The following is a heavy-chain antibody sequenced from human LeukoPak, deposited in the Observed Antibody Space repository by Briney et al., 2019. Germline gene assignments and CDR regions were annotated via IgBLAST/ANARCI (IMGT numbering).Heavy chain of an antibody. J-gene: IGHJ6*03. CDR2: INHSGST. CDR3: ARALYGSYPRYYYYYYMDV. D-gene: IGHD1-26*01. V-gene: IGHV4-34*01. Sequence: PSETLSLTCAVSGGPFSGYFWSWIRQSSGKGLEWIGEINHSGSTNYNPSLKSRVTISVDTSKNQFSLKLSSVTAADTAVYYCARALYGSYPRYYYYYYMDVWGKGTTVTVSS. CDR1: GGPFSGYF.